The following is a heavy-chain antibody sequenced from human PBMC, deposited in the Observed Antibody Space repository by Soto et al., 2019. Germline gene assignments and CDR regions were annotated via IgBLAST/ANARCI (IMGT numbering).Heavy chain of an antibody. D-gene: IGHD1-1*01. J-gene: IGHJ5*02. V-gene: IGHV2-5*02. Sequence: QITLKESGPTLVKPTQTLTLTCTFSGFSLSTSGVAVGWIRQPPGKALEWLALIYWDDDKRYSPSLKSRLTITKDTSKNQVVLTITNMDPVDTATYYCAHRPPERGLATFDPWGQGTLVTVSS. CDR3: AHRPPERGLATFDP. CDR1: GFSLSTSGVA. CDR2: IYWDDDK.